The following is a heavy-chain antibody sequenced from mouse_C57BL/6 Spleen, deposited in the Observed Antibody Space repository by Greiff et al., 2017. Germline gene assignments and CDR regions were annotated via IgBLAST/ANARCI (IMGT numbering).Heavy chain of an antibody. CDR3: ARDPYYGNSWYFDV. Sequence: EVMLVESGGGLVKPGGSLKLSCAASGFTFSSYAMSWVRQTPEKRLEWVATISDGGSYTYYPDNVKGRFTISRDNAKNNLYLQMSHLKSEDTAMYYCARDPYYGNSWYFDVWGTGTTVTVSS. CDR2: ISDGGSYT. D-gene: IGHD2-10*01. V-gene: IGHV5-4*01. J-gene: IGHJ1*03. CDR1: GFTFSSYA.